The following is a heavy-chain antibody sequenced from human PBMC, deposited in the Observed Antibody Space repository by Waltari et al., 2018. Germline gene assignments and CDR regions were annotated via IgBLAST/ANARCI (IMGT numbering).Heavy chain of an antibody. Sequence: QLQLQESGPGLAQPSETLSLSCTVSGVSISSGSYCWGWIRQPPGKGLEWIGSIYYSGSTFYNPSLRSRVTISVDTSTNQFSLKLNSVTAADTAVYYCARHFTPSSDDSSGYPDYWGQGTLVTVSS. CDR2: IYYSGST. CDR3: ARHFTPSSDDSSGYPDY. CDR1: GVSISSGSYC. J-gene: IGHJ4*02. D-gene: IGHD3-22*01. V-gene: IGHV4-39*01.